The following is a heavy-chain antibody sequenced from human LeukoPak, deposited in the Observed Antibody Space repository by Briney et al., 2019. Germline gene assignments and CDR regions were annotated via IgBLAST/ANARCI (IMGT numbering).Heavy chain of an antibody. CDR2: ISYDGSNK. V-gene: IGHV3-30*18. Sequence: GGSLRLSCAASGFTFSSYGLHWVRQAPGKGLEWVAVISYDGSNKYYADSVKGRFTISRDNSKNTLYLQMNSLRAEGPAVYYCAKVDSTTTSLRGVVDYWGQGTLVTVSS. D-gene: IGHD3-10*01. CDR1: GFTFSSYG. J-gene: IGHJ4*02. CDR3: AKVDSTTTSLRGVVDY.